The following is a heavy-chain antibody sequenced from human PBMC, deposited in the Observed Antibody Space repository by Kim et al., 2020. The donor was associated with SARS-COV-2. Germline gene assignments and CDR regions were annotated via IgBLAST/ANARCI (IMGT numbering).Heavy chain of an antibody. Sequence: GGSLRLSCAASGFTFSSYGMHWVRQAPGKGLEWVAVIWYDGSNKYYADSVKGRFTISRDNSKNTLYLQMNSLRAEDTAVYYCARDLGFSSDGSGYWGQGTLVIVST. CDR1: GFTFSSYG. V-gene: IGHV3-33*01. J-gene: IGHJ4*02. CDR3: ARDLGFSSDGSGY. CDR2: IWYDGSNK. D-gene: IGHD6-19*01.